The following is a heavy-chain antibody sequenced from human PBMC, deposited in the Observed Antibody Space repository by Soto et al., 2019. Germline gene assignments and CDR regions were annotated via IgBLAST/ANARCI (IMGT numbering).Heavy chain of an antibody. V-gene: IGHV1-69*12. J-gene: IGHJ3*02. CDR2: IIPIFGTT. Sequence: QVQLVQSGVEVKKPGSSVKVSCKASGGTFSSYAISWVRQAPGQGLEWMGGIIPIFGTTNYAQKFQGRVTITADETTSKAYMELSSLRSEDTAGYYCARVRAYAAAVPGPAFDSWGQGTMVTVSS. CDR1: GGTFSSYA. CDR3: ARVRAYAAAVPGPAFDS. D-gene: IGHD6-13*01.